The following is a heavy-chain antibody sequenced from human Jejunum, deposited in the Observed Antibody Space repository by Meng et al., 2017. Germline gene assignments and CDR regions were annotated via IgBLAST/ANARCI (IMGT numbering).Heavy chain of an antibody. V-gene: IGHV4-4*02. D-gene: IGHD5-18*01. Sequence: QGPVQGSGPGLVKPSETLSLTCAVSGGSISSVYWWTWVRQSPGKGLEWIGEIYHSGSTNYNPSLKSRVTISVDKSKNQFSLKLTSVTAADTAVYYCARGGYYSFDYWGQGTLVTVSS. CDR2: IYHSGST. CDR3: ARGGYYSFDY. J-gene: IGHJ4*02. CDR1: GGSISSVYW.